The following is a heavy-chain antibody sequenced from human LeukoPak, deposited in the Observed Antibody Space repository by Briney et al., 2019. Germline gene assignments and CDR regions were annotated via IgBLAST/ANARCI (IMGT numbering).Heavy chain of an antibody. V-gene: IGHV4-30-2*01. J-gene: IGHJ4*02. Sequence: SETLSLTCAVSGVSISSGGYSWSWIRQPPGKGLEWIGYIYHSGSTYYNPSLKSRVTISVDRFKNQFSLKLSSVTAADTPVYYCARAMVVAATHFDYWGQGTLVTVSS. CDR2: IYHSGST. D-gene: IGHD2-15*01. CDR3: ARAMVVAATHFDY. CDR1: GVSISSGGYS.